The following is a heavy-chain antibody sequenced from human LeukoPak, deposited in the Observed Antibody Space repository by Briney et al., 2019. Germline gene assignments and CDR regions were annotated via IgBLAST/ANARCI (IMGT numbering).Heavy chain of an antibody. D-gene: IGHD1-26*01. V-gene: IGHV3-11*04. CDR3: TRDPLWDLADY. CDR1: GFSVSNYY. CDR2: ISSSGTTI. Sequence: PGGSLRLSCTGSGFSVSNYYMSSVRQAPGKGLEWISYISSSGTTIHYAESVKGRFTISRDNAKNALYLQMNSLRAEDTAVYYCTRDPLWDLADYWGQGTLVTVSS. J-gene: IGHJ4*02.